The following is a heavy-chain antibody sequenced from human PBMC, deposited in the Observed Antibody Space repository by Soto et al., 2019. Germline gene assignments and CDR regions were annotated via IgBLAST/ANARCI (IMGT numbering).Heavy chain of an antibody. CDR2: IIPIFGTA. Sequence: AVKVSCKASGGAFSSYALSWVRQAPGQGLEWMGGIIPIFGTANYAQKFQGRVTITADKSTSTAYMELSSLRSEDTAVYYCARGSGYHYGMDVWGQGTTVTVSS. J-gene: IGHJ6*02. CDR3: ARGSGYHYGMDV. CDR1: GGAFSSYA. V-gene: IGHV1-69*06.